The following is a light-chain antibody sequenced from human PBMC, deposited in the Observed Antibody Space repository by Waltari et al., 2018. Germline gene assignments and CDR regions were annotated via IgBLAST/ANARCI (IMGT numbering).Light chain of an antibody. CDR2: AVS. Sequence: QSALTQPASVSGAPAQTITISCSGTDSDVVHYAFVSWYQHPPGDAPHRIIYAVSTRLSGISNRFSASKSGNTASLTISGLQAEDEADYYCSSYTTSSAPGVFGTGTRVTVL. V-gene: IGLV2-14*01. CDR3: SSYTTSSAPGV. J-gene: IGLJ1*01. CDR1: DSDVVHYAF.